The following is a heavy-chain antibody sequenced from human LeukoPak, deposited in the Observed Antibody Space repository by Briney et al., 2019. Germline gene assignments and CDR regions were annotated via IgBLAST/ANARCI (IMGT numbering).Heavy chain of an antibody. CDR3: ARSNQADDY. J-gene: IGHJ4*02. Sequence: GGSLRLSCAASGFTFSFYWTHWLRQVPAQGLVGVSRINPGGSSTAYADSVKGRFTISRDNAKNTLYLQMDSLRADDTGVYYCARSNQADDYWGQGTLVTVSS. V-gene: IGHV3-74*01. CDR2: INPGGSST. CDR1: GFTFSFYW. D-gene: IGHD1-14*01.